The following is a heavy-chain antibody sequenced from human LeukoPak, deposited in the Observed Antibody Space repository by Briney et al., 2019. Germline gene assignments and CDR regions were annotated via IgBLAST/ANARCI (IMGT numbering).Heavy chain of an antibody. V-gene: IGHV3-21*01. CDR2: ISSSSSYI. CDR1: GFTFSSYS. CDR3: ARNDYPDYYFDY. D-gene: IGHD4-11*01. Sequence: GSLRLSCAASGFTFSSYSMNWVRQAPGKGLEWASSISSSSSYIYYADSVKGRFTISRDNAKNSLYLQMNSLRAEDTAVYYCARNDYPDYYFDYWGQGTLVTVSS. J-gene: IGHJ4*02.